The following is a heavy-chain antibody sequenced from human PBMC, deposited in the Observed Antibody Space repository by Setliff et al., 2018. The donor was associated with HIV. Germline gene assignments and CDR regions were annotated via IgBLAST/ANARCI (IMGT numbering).Heavy chain of an antibody. Sequence: SGPTLVNPTQTLRLTCTFSGFSLNTPGVGVGWIRQPPGKALEWLALIYWDGDKRYNPSLKGRATITKDISGSRVILTMTNVDPVDTATYYCAHGQTTYGSRSRYFEYWGQGTLVTVSS. D-gene: IGHD3-10*01. V-gene: IGHV2-5*02. CDR3: AHGQTTYGSRSRYFEY. CDR1: GFSLNTPGVG. J-gene: IGHJ4*02. CDR2: IYWDGDK.